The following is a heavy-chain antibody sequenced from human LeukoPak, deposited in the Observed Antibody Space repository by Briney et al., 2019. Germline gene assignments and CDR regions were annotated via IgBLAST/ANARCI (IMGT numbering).Heavy chain of an antibody. V-gene: IGHV4-34*01. J-gene: IGHJ4*02. CDR2: INQSGST. CDR3: ARDGYNRIDY. D-gene: IGHD5-24*01. Sequence: KASETLSLTCAVYGGSFSGYYWSWIRQPPGKGLEWIGEINQSGSTNYNPSLKSRVTISVDTSKNQFSPKLSSVTAADTAVYYCARDGYNRIDYWGQGTLVTVSS. CDR1: GGSFSGYY.